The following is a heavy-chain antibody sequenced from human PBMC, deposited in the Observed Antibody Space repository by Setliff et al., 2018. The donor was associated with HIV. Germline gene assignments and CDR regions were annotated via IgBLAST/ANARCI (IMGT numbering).Heavy chain of an antibody. J-gene: IGHJ4*02. CDR2: INYDESSE. D-gene: IGHD3-22*01. Sequence: PGGSLRLSCAASGFTFSVHGTHWVRQAPGKGLEWVAFINYDESSEYYADSVKGRVSISRDNFKNTVDLHMNSLRTEDTAVYYCAKIQNPQGYYYDSSGYYPHPCSPDYWGQGTLVTVSS. CDR1: GFTFSVHG. V-gene: IGHV3-30*02. CDR3: AKIQNPQGYYYDSSGYYPHPCSPDY.